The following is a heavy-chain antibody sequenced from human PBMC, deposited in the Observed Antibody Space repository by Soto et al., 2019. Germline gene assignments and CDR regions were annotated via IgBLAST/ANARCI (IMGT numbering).Heavy chain of an antibody. CDR1: GFPFSNHA. CDR2: ISDGGDLI. V-gene: IGHV3-23*01. CDR3: AKRQGTGLAAKNFDF. Sequence: GSLRLSGAASGFPFSNHAMSWVRQAPGKGLEWVSGISDGGDLIYYADSVKGRFSMSRDNSENMLYLQMTNLRAEDTAIYFCAKRQGTGLAAKNFDFWGQGTLVTVSS. J-gene: IGHJ4*02. D-gene: IGHD2-15*01.